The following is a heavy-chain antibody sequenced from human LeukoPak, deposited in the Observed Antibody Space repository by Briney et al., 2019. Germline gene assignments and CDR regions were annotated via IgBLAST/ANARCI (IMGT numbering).Heavy chain of an antibody. D-gene: IGHD3-10*01. Sequence: ASVKVSCKASGYTFTDYYIHWVRQAPGQGLEWMGWINPSNGGTNYAQIFPGRVTMTRDTSISTTYMELSRLRSDDTAVYYCARVRRGLWFGELLNDYWGQGTLVTVSS. J-gene: IGHJ4*02. CDR3: ARVRRGLWFGELLNDY. CDR1: GYTFTDYY. V-gene: IGHV1-2*02. CDR2: INPSNGGT.